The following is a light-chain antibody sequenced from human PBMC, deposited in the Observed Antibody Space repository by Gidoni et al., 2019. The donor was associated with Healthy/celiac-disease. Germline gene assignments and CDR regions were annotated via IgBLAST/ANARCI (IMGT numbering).Light chain of an antibody. Sequence: DIQMTQSPSSLSASVGDRVTITCKASQDISNYLNWYQQKPGKAPKLLIYDASNLETRVPSRFSGSGSGTDFTFTISSLQPENIATYYCQQYDNLPITFGQGTRLEIK. CDR2: DAS. J-gene: IGKJ5*01. CDR3: QQYDNLPIT. V-gene: IGKV1-33*01. CDR1: QDISNY.